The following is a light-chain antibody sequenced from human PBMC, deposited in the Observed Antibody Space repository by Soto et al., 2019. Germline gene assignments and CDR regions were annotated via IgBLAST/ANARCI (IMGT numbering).Light chain of an antibody. CDR1: ESIRTY. Sequence: EIVMTQSPATLAVSPGERATLSCMASESIRTYLAWYQQKPGQAPRLLIYDASTRATGIPVRFSGSGSGTDFTLTIGSLEPEDFAIYYCQQSSNWPITFGQGTRLEIK. CDR3: QQSSNWPIT. V-gene: IGKV3-11*01. J-gene: IGKJ5*01. CDR2: DAS.